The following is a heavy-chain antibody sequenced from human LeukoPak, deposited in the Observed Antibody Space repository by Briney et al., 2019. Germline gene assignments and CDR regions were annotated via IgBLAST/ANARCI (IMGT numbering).Heavy chain of an antibody. CDR3: TRPTKNSGSYGY. CDR1: GFTFSSYG. V-gene: IGHV3-30*03. J-gene: IGHJ4*02. Sequence: GGSLRLSCAASGFTFSSYGMHWVRQAPGKGLEWVAVISYDGSNKYYADSVKGRFTISRDNSKNTLYLQMNSLKTEDTAVYYCTRPTKNSGSYGYWGQGTLVTVSS. D-gene: IGHD1-26*01. CDR2: ISYDGSNK.